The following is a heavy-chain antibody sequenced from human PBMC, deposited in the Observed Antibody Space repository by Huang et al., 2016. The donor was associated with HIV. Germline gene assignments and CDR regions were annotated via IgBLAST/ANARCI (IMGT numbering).Heavy chain of an antibody. J-gene: IGHJ4*02. V-gene: IGHV4-34*02. CDR3: ARRYNSRRDY. CDR2: INHSGNT. D-gene: IGHD3-22*01. CDR1: GGSFSGSY. Sequence: QVQLEQWGAGLLKASETLSLTCAVYGGSFSGSYWNWRRQAPGKGLEWVGEINHSGNTNYNPSLRSRVNMSVDTSKSQFSLYLTSLSAADTGTYFCARRYNSRRDYWGRGTLVTVHS.